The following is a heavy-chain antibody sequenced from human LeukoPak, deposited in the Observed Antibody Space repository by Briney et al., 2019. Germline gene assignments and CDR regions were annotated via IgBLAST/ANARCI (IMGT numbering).Heavy chain of an antibody. D-gene: IGHD2-15*01. CDR2: IIPIFGTA. V-gene: IGHV1-69*13. J-gene: IGHJ4*02. CDR3: ARADAVPLYTGYYFDY. Sequence: SVKVSCKASGGTFSSYAISWVRQAPGQGLEWMGGIIPIFGTANYAQKFQGRVTITADESTSTAYMELSSLRSEDTAVYYCARADAVPLYTGYYFDYWGQGTLVTVSS. CDR1: GGTFSSYA.